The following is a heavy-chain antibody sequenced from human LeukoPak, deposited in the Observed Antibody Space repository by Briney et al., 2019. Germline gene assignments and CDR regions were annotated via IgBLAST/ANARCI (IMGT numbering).Heavy chain of an antibody. CDR2: IIPIFGTA. D-gene: IGHD6-19*01. CDR3: AGKGSGWFDAFDI. J-gene: IGHJ3*02. V-gene: IGHV1-69*13. CDR1: GGTFSSYA. Sequence: SVKVSCKASGGTFSSYATSWVRQAPGQGLEWMGGIIPIFGTANYAQKFQGRVTITADESTSTAYMELSSLRSEDTAVYYCAGKGSGWFDAFDIWGQGTMVTVSS.